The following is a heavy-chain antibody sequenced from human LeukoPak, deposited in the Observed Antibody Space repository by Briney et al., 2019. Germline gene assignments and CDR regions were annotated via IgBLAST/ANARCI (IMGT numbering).Heavy chain of an antibody. V-gene: IGHV3-7*01. J-gene: IGHJ6*03. CDR2: IKQDGSEK. Sequence: PGGSLRLSCAASGFTFSSYWMSWVRQAPGKGLEWVANIKQDGSEKYYVDSVKGRFTISRDNAKNSLYLQMNSLRAEDTAVYYCARAVAAAGPYYYYYYYMDVWGKGTTVTVSS. D-gene: IGHD6-13*01. CDR3: ARAVAAAGPYYYYYYYMDV. CDR1: GFTFSSYW.